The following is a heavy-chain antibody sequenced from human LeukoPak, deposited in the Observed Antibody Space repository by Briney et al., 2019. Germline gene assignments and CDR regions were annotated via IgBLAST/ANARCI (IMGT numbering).Heavy chain of an antibody. CDR3: ARGLRWELPFDY. Sequence: GGSLRLSCAASGLTFSSYGMHWVRQAPGKGLEWVAFIRYDGSNKYYADSVKGRFTFSRDNSKNTLYLQMNSLTAEDTAVYYCARGLRWELPFDYWGQGTLVTVSS. CDR2: IRYDGSNK. CDR1: GLTFSSYG. J-gene: IGHJ4*02. D-gene: IGHD4-23*01. V-gene: IGHV3-30*02.